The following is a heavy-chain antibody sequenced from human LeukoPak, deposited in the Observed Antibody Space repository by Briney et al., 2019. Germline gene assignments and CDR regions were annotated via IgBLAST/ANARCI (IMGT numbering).Heavy chain of an antibody. V-gene: IGHV3-53*01. Sequence: PGRSLRLSCATSGFTVNNNYMSWVRQAPGKGLEWVSVIYGAGAGITYYIDSVKGRFTISRDNSRNTVYLQMNSLRAEDTAVYYCARELRDWGQGTLVTVSS. J-gene: IGHJ4*02. CDR2: IYGAGAGIT. CDR1: GFTVNNNY. D-gene: IGHD2-8*01. CDR3: ARELRD.